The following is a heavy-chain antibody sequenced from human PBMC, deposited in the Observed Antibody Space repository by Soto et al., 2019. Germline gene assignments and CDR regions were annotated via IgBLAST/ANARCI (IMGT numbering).Heavy chain of an antibody. CDR3: AEGRGYCSSTCCYVGSDY. CDR1: GFTFSSYA. J-gene: IGHJ4*02. CDR2: ISGRGGST. V-gene: IGHV3-23*01. D-gene: IGHD2-2*01. Sequence: EVQLLESGGGLVQPGGSLRLSYAASGFTFSSYAMSWVRQAPGKGLEWVSAISGRGGSTYYADSVKGRFTISRDNSKNPRYLQMNSLRAEDTAVYYCAEGRGYCSSTCCYVGSDYWGQGTMVTVSS.